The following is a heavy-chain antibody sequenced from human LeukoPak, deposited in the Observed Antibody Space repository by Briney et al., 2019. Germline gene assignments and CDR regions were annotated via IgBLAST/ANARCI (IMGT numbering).Heavy chain of an antibody. Sequence: WGSLRLSCGGSGFTFNSYSMNWVRQAPGKGLEWVASIIGSGSEMFYADSLKGRFTISRDNSKNSLYLQMNSLRVEDTAVYYCAKVQSDIVGAMFFSFDVWG. CDR1: GFTFNSYS. J-gene: IGHJ3*01. CDR2: IIGSGSEM. D-gene: IGHD1-26*01. CDR3: AKVQSDIVGAMFFSFDV. V-gene: IGHV3-21*06.